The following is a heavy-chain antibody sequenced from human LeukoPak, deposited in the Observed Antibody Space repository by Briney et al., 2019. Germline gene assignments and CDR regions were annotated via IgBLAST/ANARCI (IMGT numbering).Heavy chain of an antibody. V-gene: IGHV3-23*01. CDR1: GFTFSSYA. D-gene: IGHD3-22*01. Sequence: GGSLRLACVVSGFTFSSYAMSWVRQAPGKGLEWVSAISGSGGSTYYADSVKGRFTISRDNSKNTLYLQMNSLRAEDTAVYYCAKRLLSDYYDSSGYRYAFDIWGQGTMVTVSS. CDR2: ISGSGGST. CDR3: AKRLLSDYYDSSGYRYAFDI. J-gene: IGHJ3*02.